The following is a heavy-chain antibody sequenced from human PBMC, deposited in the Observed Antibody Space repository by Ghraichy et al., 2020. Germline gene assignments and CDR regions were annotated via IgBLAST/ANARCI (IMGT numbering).Heavy chain of an antibody. Sequence: GGSLRLSCAASRFPFIDYAMSWVRQAPGKGLEWVSVISGGGDSTDYADSVKGRFTISRENSKNTLYLQMNSLRAEDTAVYYCAKHGCTGTRCYTNSWGQGTLVTVSS. CDR1: RFPFIDYA. J-gene: IGHJ4*02. V-gene: IGHV3-23*01. CDR2: ISGGGDST. CDR3: AKHGCTGTRCYTNS. D-gene: IGHD2-2*02.